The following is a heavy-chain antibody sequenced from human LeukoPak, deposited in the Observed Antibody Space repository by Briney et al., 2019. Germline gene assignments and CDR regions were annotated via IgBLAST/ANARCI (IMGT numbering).Heavy chain of an antibody. CDR1: GFTFSDYY. CDR3: AKDRGGTIGYSSGFPDY. J-gene: IGHJ4*02. Sequence: PGGSLRLSCTASGFTFSDYYMSWVRQAPGKGLEWVSAISGSGGSTYYAGSVKGRFTISRDNSKNTLYLQMNSLRAEDTAVYYCAKDRGGTIGYSSGFPDYWGQGTLVTVSS. CDR2: ISGSGGST. V-gene: IGHV3-23*01. D-gene: IGHD6-19*01.